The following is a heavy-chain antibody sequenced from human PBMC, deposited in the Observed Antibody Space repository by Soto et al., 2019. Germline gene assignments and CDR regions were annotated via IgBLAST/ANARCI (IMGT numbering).Heavy chain of an antibody. J-gene: IGHJ5*02. D-gene: IGHD3-22*01. V-gene: IGHV5-10-1*01. CDR2: IDPSDSYT. CDR1: GYSFTSYW. CDR3: ARRPYDSSGYYYAWFDP. Sequence: EVQLVQSGAEVKKPGESLRISCKGSGYSFTSYWISWVRQMPGKGLEWMGRIDPSDSYTNYSPSFQGRVTISADKSISTAYLQWSSLKASDTAMYYCARRPYDSSGYYYAWFDPWGQGTLVTVSS.